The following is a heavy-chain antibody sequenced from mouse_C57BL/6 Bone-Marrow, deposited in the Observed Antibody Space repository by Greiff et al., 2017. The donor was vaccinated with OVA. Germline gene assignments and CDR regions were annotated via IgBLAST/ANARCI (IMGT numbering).Heavy chain of an antibody. V-gene: IGHV2-6*01. CDR3: AKDYGSSFAY. J-gene: IGHJ3*01. CDR2: IWGVGST. D-gene: IGHD1-1*01. CDR1: GFSLTSYG. Sequence: VQVVESGPGLVAPSQSLSITCTVSGFSLTSYGVDWVRQSPGKGLEWLGVIWGVGSTNYNSALKSRLSISKDNSKSQVFLKMNSLQTDDTAMYYWAKDYGSSFAYWGQGTLVTVSA.